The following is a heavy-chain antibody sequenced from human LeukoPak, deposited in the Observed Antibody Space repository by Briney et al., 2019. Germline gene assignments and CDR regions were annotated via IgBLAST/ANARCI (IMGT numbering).Heavy chain of an antibody. CDR2: IYYSGSS. Sequence: SETLSLTCTVSDGSFSSYYWSWIRQPPGKGLEWIGYIYYSGSSNYNPSLKSRVTISVDTSKNHFSLKLSSVTAADTAVYYCARGNYYDSRTYYRAFDIWGQGTMVTVSS. CDR1: DGSFSSYY. CDR3: ARGNYYDSRTYYRAFDI. V-gene: IGHV4-59*01. J-gene: IGHJ3*02. D-gene: IGHD3-22*01.